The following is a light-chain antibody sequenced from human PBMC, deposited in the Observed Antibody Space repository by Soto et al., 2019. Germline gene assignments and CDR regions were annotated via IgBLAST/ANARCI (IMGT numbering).Light chain of an antibody. V-gene: IGKV3-20*01. CDR1: QSVASSY. Sequence: IGLTQSPGTLSLSPGERATLSCKASQSVASSYLAWYQQRPGQAPRLLIFGASSRATGIPARISGSGSGTDFTLTINRLEPEDFAVYYCQQYGSSIWTFGQGTKVDIK. CDR2: GAS. J-gene: IGKJ1*01. CDR3: QQYGSSIWT.